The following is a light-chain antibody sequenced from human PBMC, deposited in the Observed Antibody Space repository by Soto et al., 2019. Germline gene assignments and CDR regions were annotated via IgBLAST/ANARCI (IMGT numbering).Light chain of an antibody. CDR3: QQYNSWPPLT. J-gene: IGKJ4*01. Sequence: DIQMMQSPSTLSASVGDRVTITCRASQSINSWLAWYQQKPGKAPKLLVYKASSLQSGVPSRFSGSGSGTEFTLTISSLQPDDFAVYYCQQYNSWPPLTFGGGTKVEIK. V-gene: IGKV1-5*03. CDR2: KAS. CDR1: QSINSW.